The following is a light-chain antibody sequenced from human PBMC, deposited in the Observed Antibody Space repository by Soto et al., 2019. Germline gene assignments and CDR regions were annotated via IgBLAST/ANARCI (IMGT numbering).Light chain of an antibody. J-gene: IGLJ2*01. CDR3: GAWDGSLSAGV. V-gene: IGLV1-51*01. CDR2: DND. Sequence: QSVLTQPPSVSAAPGQKVTISCSGSSSNIGNNYVSWYQQLPGTAPKLLIYDNDNRPSGIPDRFSGYKSGTSATLGITGLQTGEEADYYCGAWDGSLSAGVFGGGTKVTVL. CDR1: SSNIGNNY.